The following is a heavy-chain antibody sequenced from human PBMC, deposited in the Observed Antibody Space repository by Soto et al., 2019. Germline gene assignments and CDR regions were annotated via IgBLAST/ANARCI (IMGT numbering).Heavy chain of an antibody. J-gene: IGHJ1*01. V-gene: IGHV3-30-3*01. Sequence: QVQLVESGGGVVQPGRSLRLSCAASGFTFSSYAMHWVRQAPGKGLEWVAVISYDGSNKYYADSVKGRFTISRDNSKNTLYLQMNSLRAEDTAVYYCARDTDPERNVVGATGGVYFQHWGQGTLVTVSS. CDR1: GFTFSSYA. D-gene: IGHD1-26*01. CDR2: ISYDGSNK. CDR3: ARDTDPERNVVGATGGVYFQH.